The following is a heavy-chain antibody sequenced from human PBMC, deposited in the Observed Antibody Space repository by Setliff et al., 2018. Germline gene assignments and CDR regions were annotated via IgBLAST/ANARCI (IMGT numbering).Heavy chain of an antibody. J-gene: IGHJ4*02. CDR2: IYHSGRT. CDR1: GYSISSGYF. Sequence: SETLSLTCAVSGYSISSGYFWAWIRQPPGKGLERIGSIYHSGRTYYNPSLKSRVTMSVDTSKNQFSLRLSSVTAADTAVYYCASPVDEYSSSWIFDYWGQGTLVTVSS. CDR3: ASPVDEYSSSWIFDY. V-gene: IGHV4-38-2*01. D-gene: IGHD6-13*01.